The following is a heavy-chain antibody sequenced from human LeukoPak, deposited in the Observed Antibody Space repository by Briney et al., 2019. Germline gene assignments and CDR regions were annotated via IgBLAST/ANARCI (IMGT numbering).Heavy chain of an antibody. J-gene: IGHJ3*02. Sequence: SETLSLTCTVSGGSISSGSYYWSWLRQPAGKGLEWIGRIYTSGSTNYNPSLKSRVTISVDTSKNQFSLKLSSVTAADTAVYYCARDPTYYYDSSGYYGDAFDIWGQGTMVTVSS. CDR1: GGSISSGSYY. V-gene: IGHV4-61*02. D-gene: IGHD3-22*01. CDR3: ARDPTYYYDSSGYYGDAFDI. CDR2: IYTSGST.